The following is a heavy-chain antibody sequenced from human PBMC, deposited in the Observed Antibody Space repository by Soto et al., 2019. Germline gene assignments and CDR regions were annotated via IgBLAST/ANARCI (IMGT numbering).Heavy chain of an antibody. CDR3: AKDGEGGYSYGHWYFDL. CDR1: GFTFSSYA. J-gene: IGHJ2*01. Sequence: EVQLLESGGGLVQPGGSLRLSCAASGFTFSSYAMSWVRQAPGKGLEWVSAISGSGGSTYYADYVKGRFTISRDNSKITRYLPMNGLRAEDTAVYYCAKDGEGGYSYGHWYFDLWGRGTLVTVSS. V-gene: IGHV3-23*01. CDR2: ISGSGGST. D-gene: IGHD5-18*01.